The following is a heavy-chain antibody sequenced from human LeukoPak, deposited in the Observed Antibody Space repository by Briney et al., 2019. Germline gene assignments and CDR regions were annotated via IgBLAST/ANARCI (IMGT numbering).Heavy chain of an antibody. D-gene: IGHD1-1*01. CDR3: TAVVAGTPLEPMIDY. J-gene: IGHJ4*02. CDR2: IKSGGTT. Sequence: PGGSLRLSCAASGFTFSNAWMNWVRQAPGKGLEWVGRIKSGGTTEYSAAVKGRFAISRDDSKNTVYLQMNSLNTEDTAVYYCTAVVAGTPLEPMIDYWGQGTLVTFSS. CDR1: GFTFSNAW. V-gene: IGHV3-15*01.